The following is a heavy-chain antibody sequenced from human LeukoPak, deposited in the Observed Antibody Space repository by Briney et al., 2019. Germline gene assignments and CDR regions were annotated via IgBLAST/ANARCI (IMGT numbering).Heavy chain of an antibody. Sequence: VSGPTLVNPTQTLTLTCTFSGFSLSTSGVGVGWIRQPPGKALEWLALIYWNDDKRYSPSLKSRLTISKDTSKNQVVLTMTNMDPVDTATYYCARSYSDYDYFNNWFDPWGQGTLVTVSS. CDR2: IYWNDDK. CDR1: GFSLSTSGVG. V-gene: IGHV2-5*01. D-gene: IGHD5-12*01. CDR3: ARSYSDYDYFNNWFDP. J-gene: IGHJ5*02.